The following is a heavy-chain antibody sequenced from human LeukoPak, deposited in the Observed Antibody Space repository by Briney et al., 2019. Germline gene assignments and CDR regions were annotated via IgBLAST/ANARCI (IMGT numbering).Heavy chain of an antibody. CDR2: IGGSGGNT. J-gene: IGHJ4*02. CDR3: AGPKDYFDY. V-gene: IGHV3-23*01. Sequence: GGSLRLSCAASGFTFSGYAMSWVRQAPGKGLEWFSDIGGSGGNTYYADSVKGRFIISGDNSKNWQYLQMNSLRAEATAVDYFAGPKDYFDYWGQGTLVTVSS. CDR1: GFTFSGYA.